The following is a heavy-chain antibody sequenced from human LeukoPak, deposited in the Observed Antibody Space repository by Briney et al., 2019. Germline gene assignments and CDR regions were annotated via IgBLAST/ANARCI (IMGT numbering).Heavy chain of an antibody. CDR1: GYTFTSYD. D-gene: IGHD3-3*01. J-gene: IGHJ6*02. Sequence: GASVKVSCKASGYTFTSYDINWVRRATGQGLEWMGWMNPNSGNTGYAQKFQGRVTMTRNTSISTAYMELSSLRSEDTAVYYCARLYYDFWSGYFHYYYYGMDVWGQGTTVTVSS. CDR2: MNPNSGNT. CDR3: ARLYYDFWSGYFHYYYYGMDV. V-gene: IGHV1-8*01.